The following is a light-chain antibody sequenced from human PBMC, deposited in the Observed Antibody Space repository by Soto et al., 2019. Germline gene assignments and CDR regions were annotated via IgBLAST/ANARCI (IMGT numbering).Light chain of an antibody. CDR1: QSISSN. CDR2: GAS. Sequence: DIQMTQSPSSLSASVGDRVTITCRASQSISSNLNWYQQKPVKAPKVLIYGASSLQSGVPSRFSGSGSGTDFTLTISSLQPEDFATYYCQQSHSIPWTFGQGTRLEI. V-gene: IGKV1-39*01. J-gene: IGKJ5*01. CDR3: QQSHSIPWT.